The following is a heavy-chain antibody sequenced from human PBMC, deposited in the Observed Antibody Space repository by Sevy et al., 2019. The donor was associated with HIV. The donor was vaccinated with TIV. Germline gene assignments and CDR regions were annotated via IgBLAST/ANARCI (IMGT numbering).Heavy chain of an antibody. D-gene: IGHD3-22*01. J-gene: IGHJ3*02. CDR2: IFGNGDVSIGFGNGGVI. CDR3: SGWRYFSSGSVDAFDI. Sequence: GGSLRLSCAASGFTFNNYAMNWVRQAPGKGLEWVSTIFGNGDVSIGFGNGGVIYYADSVRVRFTISRDSSKNTLYLQMSSLRAEDTALYYCSGWRYFSSGSVDAFDIWGQGTMVTVSS. CDR1: GFTFNNYA. V-gene: IGHV3-23*01.